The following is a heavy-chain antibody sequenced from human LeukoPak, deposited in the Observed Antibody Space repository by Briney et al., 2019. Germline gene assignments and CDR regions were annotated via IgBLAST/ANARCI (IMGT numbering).Heavy chain of an antibody. D-gene: IGHD3-10*01. Sequence: GGSLRLSCAASGFTFRNYVIHWVRQAPGKRLEWVAVTSSDLNVKLYADSVKGRFTISRDDSRSTLYLQMNSLRPEDTAIYYCAREGYYGSGSPPSLYFDYWGQGTLVTVSS. CDR1: GFTFRNYV. CDR2: TSSDLNVK. CDR3: AREGYYGSGSPPSLYFDY. V-gene: IGHV3-30-3*01. J-gene: IGHJ4*02.